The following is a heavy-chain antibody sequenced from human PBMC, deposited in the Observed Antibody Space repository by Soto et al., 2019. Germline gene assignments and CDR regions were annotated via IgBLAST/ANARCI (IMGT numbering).Heavy chain of an antibody. D-gene: IGHD2-2*01. V-gene: IGHV1-46*01. CDR3: ARVPPVAIVLVPAAPGAFDI. CDR1: GGTFSRYD. CDR2: INPSGGST. J-gene: IGHJ3*02. Sequence: ASVKVSCKASGGTFSRYDISWVRQAPGQGLEWMGIINPSGGSTSYAQKFQGRVTMTRDTSTSTVYMELSSLRSEDTAVYYCARVPPVAIVLVPAAPGAFDIW.